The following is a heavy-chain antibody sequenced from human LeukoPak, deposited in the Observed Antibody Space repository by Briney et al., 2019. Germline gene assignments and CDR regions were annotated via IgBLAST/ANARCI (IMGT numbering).Heavy chain of an antibody. Sequence: SETLSLTCTVSGGSITSSNYYWGWIRQPPGKWLEWIGSFYYSGSTNYNPSLKSRVTISVDTSKNQFSLKLSSVTGADTAVYYCVYYYGSASVEYWGQGTLVTVSS. D-gene: IGHD3-10*01. V-gene: IGHV4-39*01. CDR2: FYYSGST. CDR3: VYYYGSASVEY. CDR1: GGSITSSNYY. J-gene: IGHJ4*02.